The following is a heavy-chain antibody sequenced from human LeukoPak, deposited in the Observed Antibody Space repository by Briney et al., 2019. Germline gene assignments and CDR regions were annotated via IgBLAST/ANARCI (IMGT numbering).Heavy chain of an antibody. CDR2: IKQDGSEK. Sequence: GGSLRLSCAASGFSFSSYWMTWVRQAPGKGLEWVANIKQDGSEKYYVDSVKGRFTISRDNAKNSLYLQMNGLRAEDAAVYYCSRETNDFWSGRRIDYWGQGALVTVSS. J-gene: IGHJ4*02. CDR1: GFSFSSYW. D-gene: IGHD3-3*01. V-gene: IGHV3-7*01. CDR3: SRETNDFWSGRRIDY.